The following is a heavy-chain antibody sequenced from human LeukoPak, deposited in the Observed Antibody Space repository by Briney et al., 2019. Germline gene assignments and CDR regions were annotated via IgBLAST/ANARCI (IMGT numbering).Heavy chain of an antibody. CDR1: GYTFTSYY. V-gene: IGHV1-46*01. CDR2: IYPSGGST. Sequence: ASVTVSCMASGYTFTSYYMHWVRQAPAQGLAWMGIIYPSGGSTSYAQKFQGRVTMTRDTSISTAYMELSRLRSDDTAVYYCARSSGYDCLDYWGQGSLVTVSS. D-gene: IGHD5-12*01. J-gene: IGHJ4*02. CDR3: ARSSGYDCLDY.